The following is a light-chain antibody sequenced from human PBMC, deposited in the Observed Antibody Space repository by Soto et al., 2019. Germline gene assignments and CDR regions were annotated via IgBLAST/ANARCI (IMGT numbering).Light chain of an antibody. CDR3: LSYDSSLSGWV. CDR1: SSNRGSNYD. Sequence: QSVLTQPPSVSGAPGQRVTISCTGSSSNRGSNYDVHWYQPILGTAPQLLIYGTNNPPSGVPDRFSGSKSDTSASLAITGLQAEDEADYYCLSYDSSLSGWVFGGGTKLTVL. J-gene: IGLJ3*02. V-gene: IGLV1-40*01. CDR2: GTN.